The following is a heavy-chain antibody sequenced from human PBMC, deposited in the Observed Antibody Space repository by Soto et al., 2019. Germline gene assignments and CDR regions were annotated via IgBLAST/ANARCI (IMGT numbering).Heavy chain of an antibody. Sequence: PSETLSLTCAVYGGSFSGYYWSWIRQPPGKGLEWIGEINHSGSTNYNPSLKSRVTISVDTSKNQFSLKLSSVTAADTAVYYCARGRNLGRTTLAGLLRYYFDYWGQGTLVTVSS. CDR2: INHSGST. D-gene: IGHD3-16*01. J-gene: IGHJ4*02. CDR1: GGSFSGYY. V-gene: IGHV4-34*01. CDR3: ARGRNLGRTTLAGLLRYYFDY.